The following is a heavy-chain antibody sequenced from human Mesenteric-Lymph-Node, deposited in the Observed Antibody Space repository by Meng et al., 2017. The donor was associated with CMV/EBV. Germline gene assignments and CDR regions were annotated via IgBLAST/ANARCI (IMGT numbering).Heavy chain of an antibody. CDR2: INHSGST. Sequence: QVQLTQWGTGLLKPPETLSVTCAVYGGSFSGYYWNWIRQSPEKGLEWIGEINHSGSTTYNPSFTSRIIISVDTSTNQISLNMSSVTAADTAAYYCARGSSYDILTGYFDYWGQGALVTVSS. D-gene: IGHD3-9*01. V-gene: IGHV4-34*01. J-gene: IGHJ4*02. CDR3: ARGSSYDILTGYFDY. CDR1: GGSFSGYY.